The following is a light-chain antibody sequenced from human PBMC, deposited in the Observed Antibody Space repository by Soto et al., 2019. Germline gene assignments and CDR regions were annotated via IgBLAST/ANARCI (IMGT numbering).Light chain of an antibody. Sequence: EIVMTQSPGTLSVSPGERVTLSCRASQSVSSKLVWYQRKPGQAPRLLIYDASTRATGMPGRFSGSGSVTEFTLTISSLQSEDFAVYYCQQYNYWPWTFGQGTKVEIK. V-gene: IGKV3-15*01. CDR2: DAS. CDR1: QSVSSK. CDR3: QQYNYWPWT. J-gene: IGKJ1*01.